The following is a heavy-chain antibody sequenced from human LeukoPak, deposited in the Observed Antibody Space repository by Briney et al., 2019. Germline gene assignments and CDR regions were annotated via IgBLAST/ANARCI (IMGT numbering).Heavy chain of an antibody. CDR1: GFTFNDYG. CDR2: ISWNSGSI. CDR3: AKDVKGYYYYYGMDV. Sequence: GRSLRLSCAASGFTFNDYGMHWVRQAPGKGLEWVSGISWNSGSIGYADSVKGRFTISRDNAKNSLYLQMNSLRAEDTALYYCAKDVKGYYYYYGMDVWGQGTTVTVSS. V-gene: IGHV3-9*01. J-gene: IGHJ6*02.